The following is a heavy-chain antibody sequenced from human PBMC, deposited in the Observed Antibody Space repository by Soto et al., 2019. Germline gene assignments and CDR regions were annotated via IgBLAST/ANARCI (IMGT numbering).Heavy chain of an antibody. D-gene: IGHD3-22*01. CDR1: GFTFSSYW. J-gene: IGHJ6*02. CDR2: IKQDGSEK. V-gene: IGHV3-7*04. Sequence: EVQLVESGGGLVQPGGSLRLSCAASGFTFSSYWMSWVRQAPGKGLEWVANIKQDGSEKYYVDSVKGRFTISRDNAKNSLXLXMXXLRAEDTAVYYCARFYYDSSGYLPPPYYYYYGMDVWGQGTTVTVSS. CDR3: ARFYYDSSGYLPPPYYYYYGMDV.